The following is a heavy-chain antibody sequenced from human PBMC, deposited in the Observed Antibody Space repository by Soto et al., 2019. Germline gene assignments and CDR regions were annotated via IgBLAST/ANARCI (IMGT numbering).Heavy chain of an antibody. V-gene: IGHV4-59*01. Sequence: PSETLSLTCTVSGGSISSYYWSWIRQPPGKGLEWIGYIYYSGSTNYNPSLKSRVTISVDTSKNQFSLKLSSVTAADTAVYYCARAMDLRWIQRGYDFDIWGQGTMVTV. J-gene: IGHJ3*02. CDR3: ARAMDLRWIQRGYDFDI. CDR1: GGSISSYY. D-gene: IGHD5-18*01. CDR2: IYYSGST.